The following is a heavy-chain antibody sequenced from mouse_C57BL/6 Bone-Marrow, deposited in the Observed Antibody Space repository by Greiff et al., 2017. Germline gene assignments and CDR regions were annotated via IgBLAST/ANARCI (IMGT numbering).Heavy chain of an antibody. CDR2: IWSGGST. J-gene: IGHJ4*01. D-gene: IGHD2-4*01. V-gene: IGHV2-5*01. CDR1: GFSLTSYG. CDR3: AKTDYDGLYYYAMYY. Sequence: QVQLQQSGPGLVQPSQSLSITCTVSGFSLTSYGVHWVRQSPGKGLEWLGVIWSGGSTDYNAAFMSRLSITKDNSKSQVFFKMNSLQADDTAIYYCAKTDYDGLYYYAMYYWDRGTSVTVTS.